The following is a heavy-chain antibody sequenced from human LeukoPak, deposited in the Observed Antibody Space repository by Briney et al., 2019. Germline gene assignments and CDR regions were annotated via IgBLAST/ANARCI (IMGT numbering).Heavy chain of an antibody. Sequence: GGSLRLSCAASGFTFSRYWMTWVRQAPGKGLEWVANIDQDGSENHYVDSVKGRFSISRDNAKNSLYLQMNSLRADDTAVYYCARGWSTSRTYSRYPEYWGQGSLVTVSS. CDR3: ARGWSTSRTYSRYPEY. V-gene: IGHV3-7*04. D-gene: IGHD5-12*01. J-gene: IGHJ4*02. CDR2: IDQDGSEN. CDR1: GFTFSRYW.